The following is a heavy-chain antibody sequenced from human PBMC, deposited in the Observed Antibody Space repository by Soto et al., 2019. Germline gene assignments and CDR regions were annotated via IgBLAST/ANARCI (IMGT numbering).Heavy chain of an antibody. Sequence: SETLSLTCAVYGGSFSGYYWSWIRQPPGKGLEWIGEINHSGSTNYNPSLKSRVTISVDTSKNQFSLKLSSVTAADTAVYYCARVESWFGRNLAIISWLDPWGLGTLLTVS. D-gene: IGHD3-10*01. CDR1: GGSFSGYY. CDR3: ARVESWFGRNLAIISWLDP. CDR2: INHSGST. V-gene: IGHV4-34*01. J-gene: IGHJ5*02.